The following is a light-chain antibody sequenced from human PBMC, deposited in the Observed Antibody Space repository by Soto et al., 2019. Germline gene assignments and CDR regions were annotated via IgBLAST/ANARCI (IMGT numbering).Light chain of an antibody. Sequence: DIQMTQSPSSLSASVGDRVTITCRASQSISSYLNWYQQKPGKAPEPLIYAASNLQSGVPSRFSGSGSGTDFTLSISSLQPEDFATYHCQQSYSTPYTFGQGTKLEIK. CDR2: AAS. J-gene: IGKJ2*01. CDR3: QQSYSTPYT. CDR1: QSISSY. V-gene: IGKV1-39*01.